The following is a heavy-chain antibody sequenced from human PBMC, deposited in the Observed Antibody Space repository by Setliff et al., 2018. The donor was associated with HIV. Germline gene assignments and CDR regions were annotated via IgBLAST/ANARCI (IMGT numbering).Heavy chain of an antibody. CDR1: GYTFTTYA. V-gene: IGHV1-3*01. Sequence: ASVKVSCKSSGYTFTTYAMHWVRQAPGQRLEWMGWINAGNGNTKYSQKFQGRVTITRDTSASTAYMDLSGLRSEDTAVYYCARDNGYYYMDVWGKGTTVTSP. J-gene: IGHJ6*03. CDR2: INAGNGNT. CDR3: ARDNGYYYMDV.